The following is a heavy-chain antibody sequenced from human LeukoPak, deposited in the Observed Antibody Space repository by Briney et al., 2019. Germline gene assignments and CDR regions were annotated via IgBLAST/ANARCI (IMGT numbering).Heavy chain of an antibody. CDR3: ARGGGILKSTSMDAEFDP. CDR2: IYYSGIT. D-gene: IGHD2-15*01. J-gene: IGHJ5*02. CDR1: GGSISSSAYY. V-gene: IGHV4-39*01. Sequence: SETLSLTCAVSGGSISSSAYYWGWLRQPPGKGLEWIGSIYYSGITYHNPSLKSRVTTAVDTYKNQFSLKLRSLTAEDPAVYYCARGGGILKSTSMDAEFDPWGQGALVTVSS.